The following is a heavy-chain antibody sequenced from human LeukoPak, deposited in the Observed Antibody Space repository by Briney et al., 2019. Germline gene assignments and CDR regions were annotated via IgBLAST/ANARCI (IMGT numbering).Heavy chain of an antibody. Sequence: GESLKISCKASGYSFSNNWIGWVRQMPGKGLEWMGIIYPGDSDTRYSPSFQGQVTISVDKSISTAYLQWTSLRASDTAVYYCARPTGTRDPFDYWGQGTLVTVSS. D-gene: IGHD1-14*01. J-gene: IGHJ4*02. CDR3: ARPTGTRDPFDY. CDR2: IYPGDSDT. V-gene: IGHV5-51*01. CDR1: GYSFSNNW.